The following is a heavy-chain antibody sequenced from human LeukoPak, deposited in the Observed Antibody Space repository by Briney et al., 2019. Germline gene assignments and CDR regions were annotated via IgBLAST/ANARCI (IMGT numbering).Heavy chain of an antibody. J-gene: IGHJ4*02. CDR3: TAGIRGD. V-gene: IGHV3-15*07. CDR2: IQSKTDGGKT. CDR1: GFTFSNYA. Sequence: GGSLRLSCAASGFTFSNYAIHWVRQAPGKGLEWVGRIQSKTDGGKTDYAAPVKGRSTISRDDSKNTLYLQMNSLKTEDTAIYYCTAGIRGDWGQGTLVTVSS. D-gene: IGHD3-3*02.